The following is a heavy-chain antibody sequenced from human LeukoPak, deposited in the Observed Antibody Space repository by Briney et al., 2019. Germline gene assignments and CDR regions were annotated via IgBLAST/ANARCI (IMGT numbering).Heavy chain of an antibody. Sequence: GGSLRLSCAASGFTFSSYGMSWVRQAPGKGLEWVSTISGTGANTYYADSVKGRFTISRDNSKRTLYLQMNSLRVEDAAVYHCAKRRYDTSSLDWFDPWGQGTLVTVSS. CDR3: AKRRYDTSSLDWFDP. D-gene: IGHD6-13*01. CDR2: ISGTGANT. CDR1: GFTFSSYG. J-gene: IGHJ5*02. V-gene: IGHV3-23*01.